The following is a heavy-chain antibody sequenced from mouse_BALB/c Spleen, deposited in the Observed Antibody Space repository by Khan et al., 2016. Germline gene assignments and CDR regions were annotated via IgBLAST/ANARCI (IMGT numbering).Heavy chain of an antibody. CDR3: TRDTSGCYAMDY. V-gene: IGHV5-9-1*01. CDR1: GFTFSNYA. D-gene: IGHD3-2*01. J-gene: IGHJ4*01. Sequence: EVELVESGGGLVKPGGSLKLSCAASGFTFSNYAMSWVRQTPEKRLEWVATIHSGGYYTYYADSVKGRFTISRDKAKNTLHLQMSSLRSEDTAIYYCTRDTSGCYAMDYWGQGTSVTVSS. CDR2: IHSGGYYT.